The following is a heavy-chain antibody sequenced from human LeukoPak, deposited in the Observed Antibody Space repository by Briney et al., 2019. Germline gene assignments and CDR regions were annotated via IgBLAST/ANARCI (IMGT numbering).Heavy chain of an antibody. CDR2: ISAYNGNT. V-gene: IGHV1-18*04. D-gene: IGHD6-13*01. CDR1: GYTFTDYY. Sequence: ASVKVSCKASGYTFTDYYVHWVRQAPGQGLEWMGWISAYNGNTNYAQKLQGRVTMTTDTSTSTAYMELRSLRSDDTAVYYRARTAATPLDEYFQHWGQGTLVTVSS. J-gene: IGHJ1*01. CDR3: ARTAATPLDEYFQH.